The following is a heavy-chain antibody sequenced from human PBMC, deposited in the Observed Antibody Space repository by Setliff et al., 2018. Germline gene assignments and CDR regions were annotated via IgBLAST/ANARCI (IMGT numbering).Heavy chain of an antibody. Sequence: SETLSLTCAVYGGSFSGYYWSWIRQPPGKGLEWIGEINHSGSTNYNPSLKSRVTISVDTSKNQFSLKLSSVTAADTAVYYCAHRLPKISAGGTAAFDIWGQGTMVTVSS. CDR3: AHRLPKISAGGTAAFDI. D-gene: IGHD6-13*01. V-gene: IGHV4-34*01. J-gene: IGHJ3*02. CDR1: GGSFSGYY. CDR2: INHSGST.